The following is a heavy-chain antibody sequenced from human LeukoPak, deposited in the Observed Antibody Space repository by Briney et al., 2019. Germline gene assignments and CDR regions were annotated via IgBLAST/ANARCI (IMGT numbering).Heavy chain of an antibody. CDR2: FDPEDGET. Sequence: ASVKVSCKVSGYTLTELSMHWVRQAPGKGLEWMGGFDPEDGETIYAQKFQGRVTMTEDTSTDTAYMELSSLRSEDTAAYYCATAFRIGYCSGGSCFAFVIWGQGTMVTVSS. CDR3: ATAFRIGYCSGGSCFAFVI. J-gene: IGHJ3*02. CDR1: GYTLTELS. D-gene: IGHD2-15*01. V-gene: IGHV1-24*01.